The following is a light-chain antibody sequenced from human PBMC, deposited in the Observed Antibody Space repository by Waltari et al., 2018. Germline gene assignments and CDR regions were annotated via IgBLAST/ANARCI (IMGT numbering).Light chain of an antibody. V-gene: IGKV3-20*01. CDR2: GAS. CDR1: QSVSRA. J-gene: IGKJ1*01. Sequence: EIVLTQSPGTLSLSPGERATLPCRASQSVSRALAWYQQKPGQAPKLLLYGASHRATGIPYRFSGSGSGTDFSLTISSLEPEDFAVYYCQHYLRLPATFGQGTKVEIK. CDR3: QHYLRLPAT.